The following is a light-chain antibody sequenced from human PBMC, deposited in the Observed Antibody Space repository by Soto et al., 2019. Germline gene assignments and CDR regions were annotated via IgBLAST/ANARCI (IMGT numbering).Light chain of an antibody. V-gene: IGKV1-5*03. CDR3: HQYNSYSRFT. Sequence: DIQMTQSPSTLSASVGDRVTITCRASQSISSWLAWYQQKPGKAPKLLIYKASSLESGVPSRFSGSGSGTEFTLTISSLQPDDFATYYCHQYNSYSRFTFGPGTKVDIK. J-gene: IGKJ3*01. CDR1: QSISSW. CDR2: KAS.